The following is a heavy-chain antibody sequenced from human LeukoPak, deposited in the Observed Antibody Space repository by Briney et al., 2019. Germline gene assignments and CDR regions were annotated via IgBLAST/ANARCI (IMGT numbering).Heavy chain of an antibody. CDR2: ISYDGSNK. V-gene: IGHV3-30*18. D-gene: IGHD2-21*02. J-gene: IGHJ3*02. Sequence: GSLRLSCAASGFTFSSYGMHWVRQAPGKGLEWVAVISYDGSNKYYADSVKGRFTISRDNSKNTLYLQMNSLRAEDTAVYYCAKDISSIVVVTSDAFNIWGQGTMVTVSS. CDR1: GFTFSSYG. CDR3: AKDISSIVVVTSDAFNI.